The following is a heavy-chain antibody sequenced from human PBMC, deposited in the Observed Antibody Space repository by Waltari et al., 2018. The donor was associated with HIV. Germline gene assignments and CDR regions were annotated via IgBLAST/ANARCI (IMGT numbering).Heavy chain of an antibody. J-gene: IGHJ1*01. CDR1: GFSFTRYG. V-gene: IGHV1-18*03. Sequence: QVRLVQSGAEVKKPGASVKGSCKASGFSFTRYGSSWVRQAPGQGLEWMGWIQTYTGNTDSSENFQGRVTMTRDTFTNTIYMELRTLKSDDLAIYFCVGDLSPMGKSGWYDSWGQGTVVTVSS. CDR3: VGDLSPMGKSGWYDS. D-gene: IGHD6-19*01. CDR2: IQTYTGNT.